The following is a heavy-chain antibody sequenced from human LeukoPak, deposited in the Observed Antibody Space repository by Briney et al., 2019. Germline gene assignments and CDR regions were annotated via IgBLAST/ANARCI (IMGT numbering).Heavy chain of an antibody. J-gene: IGHJ6*02. CDR2: INTDGFIS. Sequence: PGGSLRLSCAVSGFTFSTYWIHWVRQAPGKGLMWVARINTDGFISHYADSVKGRFTISRDNAKNSLYLQMNSLRAEDTAVYYCARDAPYCGGDCHGIVAGYYYYYGMDVWGQGTTVTVSS. CDR1: GFTFSTYW. D-gene: IGHD2-21*02. V-gene: IGHV3-74*01. CDR3: ARDAPYCGGDCHGIVAGYYYYYGMDV.